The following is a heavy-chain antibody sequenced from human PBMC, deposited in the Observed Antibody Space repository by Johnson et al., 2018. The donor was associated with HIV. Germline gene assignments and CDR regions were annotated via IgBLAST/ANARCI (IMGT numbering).Heavy chain of an antibody. J-gene: IGHJ3*02. CDR1: GFTFRSYG. D-gene: IGHD6-13*01. Sequence: QVQLVESGGGVVQPGRSLRLSCAASGFTFRSYGMHWVRQAPGKGLEWVAVIWYDGSNKYYADSVKGRFTISRDNSKNSLYLQMNSLRAEDTALYYCARGAYSSSWHASDASDIWGQGTMVTVSS. V-gene: IGHV3-33*01. CDR3: ARGAYSSSWHASDASDI. CDR2: IWYDGSNK.